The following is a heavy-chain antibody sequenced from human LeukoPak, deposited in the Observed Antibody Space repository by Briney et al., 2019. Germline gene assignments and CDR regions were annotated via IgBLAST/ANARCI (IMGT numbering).Heavy chain of an antibody. CDR1: GYSISSGYY. CDR3: AGGHCSGGSCLYGIDY. D-gene: IGHD2-15*01. J-gene: IGHJ4*02. CDR2: IYHSGST. Sequence: SETLSLTCAVSGYSISSGYYWGWIRRPPGKGLEWIGSIYHSGSTYYNPSLKSRVTISVDTSKNQFSLKLSSVTAADTAVYYCAGGHCSGGSCLYGIDYWGQGTLVTVSS. V-gene: IGHV4-38-2*01.